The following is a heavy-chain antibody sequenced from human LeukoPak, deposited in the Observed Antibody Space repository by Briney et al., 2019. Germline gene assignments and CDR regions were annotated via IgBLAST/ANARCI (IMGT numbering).Heavy chain of an antibody. Sequence: SQTLSLTCAISGDIVSSNTAAWNWLRQSPSRGLEWLGRTCYRSKWYNDYAVSVKSRITINPDTSKNQFSLQLDSVTPEDTAVYYCARAFHSYYFDYWGQGTLVTVSS. CDR2: TCYRSKWYN. CDR3: ARAFHSYYFDY. J-gene: IGHJ4*02. CDR1: GDIVSSNTAA. V-gene: IGHV6-1*01. D-gene: IGHD2-15*01.